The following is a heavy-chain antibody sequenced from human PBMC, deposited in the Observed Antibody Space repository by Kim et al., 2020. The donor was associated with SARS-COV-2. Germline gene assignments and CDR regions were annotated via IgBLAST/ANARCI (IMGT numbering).Heavy chain of an antibody. J-gene: IGHJ4*02. Sequence: ASVKVSCKASGYTFTSYYMHWVRQAPGQGLEWMGIINPSGGSTSYAQKFQGRVTMTRDTSTSTVYMELSSLRSEDTAVYYCARAKYYDFWSGYSIDYWGQGTLVTVSS. CDR1: GYTFTSYY. CDR3: ARAKYYDFWSGYSIDY. CDR2: INPSGGST. V-gene: IGHV1-46*01. D-gene: IGHD3-3*01.